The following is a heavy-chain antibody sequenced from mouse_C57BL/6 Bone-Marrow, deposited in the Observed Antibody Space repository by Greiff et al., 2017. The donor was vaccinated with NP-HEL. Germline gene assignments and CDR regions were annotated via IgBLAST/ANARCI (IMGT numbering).Heavy chain of an antibody. J-gene: IGHJ3*01. CDR1: GYTFTSYG. CDR2: IYPRSGNT. Sequence: VQLQESGAELARPGASVKLSCKASGYTFTSYGISWVKQRTGQGLEWIGEIYPRSGNTYYNEKFKGKATLTADKSSSTAYMELRSLTSEDSAVYFCARSYSNSLLSWFAYWGQGTLVTVSA. V-gene: IGHV1-81*01. D-gene: IGHD2-5*01. CDR3: ARSYSNSLLSWFAY.